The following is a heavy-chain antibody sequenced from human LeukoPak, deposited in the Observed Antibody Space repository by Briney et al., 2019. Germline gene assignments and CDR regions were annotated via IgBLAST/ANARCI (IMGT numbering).Heavy chain of an antibody. D-gene: IGHD3-10*01. CDR3: AKDSKDYYGSGSLY. CDR2: ISSNGDSS. CDR1: GLTFSTYA. Sequence: GGSLRLSCAASGLTFSTYAMSWVRQAPGKGLEWVSAISSNGDSSYYAESVKGRFTISRDNSKNTLYLQMNSLRAEDTAVYYCAKDSKDYYGSGSLYWGQGTLVTVSS. J-gene: IGHJ4*02. V-gene: IGHV3-23*01.